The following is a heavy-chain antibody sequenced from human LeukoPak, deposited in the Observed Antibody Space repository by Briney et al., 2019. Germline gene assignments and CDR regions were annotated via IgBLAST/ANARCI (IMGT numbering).Heavy chain of an antibody. V-gene: IGHV4-34*01. J-gene: IGHJ4*02. CDR1: GVSFSGYY. CDR3: AGHHPRNTVDF. CDR2: INHSGST. D-gene: IGHD2/OR15-2a*01. Sequence: SETLSLTSAVYGVSFSGYYWSWICHPPGKGLEWSGEINHSGSTNYNPCVKSRVTISVDTSKNQFSLKLSSATAADTAVYYCAGHHPRNTVDFWGQGTLVTVSS.